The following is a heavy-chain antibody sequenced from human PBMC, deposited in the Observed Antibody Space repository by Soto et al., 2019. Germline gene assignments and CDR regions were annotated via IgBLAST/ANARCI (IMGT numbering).Heavy chain of an antibody. CDR2: LYWDDDK. Sequence: QITLNESGPTQVKPRQTLTLTCTFSGFSLTTSGVGVGWIRQSPGKAPEWLALLYWDDDKRYSPSLKSRLTITKDTSKNQVVLTMAVLDPADTDTYYCAHRVLRTVFGLVTTTAIYFDFWGQGTPVAVSS. CDR3: AHRVLRTVFGLVTTTAIYFDF. D-gene: IGHD3-3*01. V-gene: IGHV2-5*02. J-gene: IGHJ4*02. CDR1: GFSLTTSGVG.